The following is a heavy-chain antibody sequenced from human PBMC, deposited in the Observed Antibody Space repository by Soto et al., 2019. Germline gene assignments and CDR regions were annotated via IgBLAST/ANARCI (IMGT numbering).Heavy chain of an antibody. Sequence: LRLSCAASGFTFSSYGMHWVRQAPGKGLEWVAVIWYDGSNKYYADSVKGRFTISRDNSKNTLYLQMNSLRAEDTAVYYCAKNPGYYYDSTGYHFDYWGQGTLVTVSS. CDR2: IWYDGSNK. CDR1: GFTFSSYG. J-gene: IGHJ4*02. CDR3: AKNPGYYYDSTGYHFDY. D-gene: IGHD3-22*01. V-gene: IGHV3-33*06.